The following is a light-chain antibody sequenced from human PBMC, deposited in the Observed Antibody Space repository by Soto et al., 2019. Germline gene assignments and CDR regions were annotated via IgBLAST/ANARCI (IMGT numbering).Light chain of an antibody. Sequence: VVMTQSPLSLPVILGQPASISCRSSQGLVSSDGNTYLNWFQLRPGQSPRRLNYTVSNRDSGVPDGFSVSEPGTDFTLEINRVDAEAVRVYYCMPGTHWPNSVGEGTKLVIK. CDR2: TVS. CDR1: QGLVSSDGNTY. J-gene: IGKJ2*03. CDR3: MPGTHWPNS. V-gene: IGKV2-30*01.